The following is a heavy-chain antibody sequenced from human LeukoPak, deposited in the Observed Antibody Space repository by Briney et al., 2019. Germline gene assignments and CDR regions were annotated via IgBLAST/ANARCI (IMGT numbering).Heavy chain of an antibody. D-gene: IGHD3-16*01. V-gene: IGHV3-7*01. CDR2: IRQHGNEK. CDR1: GFTFSNYW. CDR3: ATLNGPLFGY. Sequence: GGSLRLSCAASGFTFSNYWMSWVRQAPGKGLEWVASIRQHGNEKYFVDSVRGRFTISRDNAKNSLYLQMSSLRAEDTAVYYCATLNGPLFGYWGQGTLVTVSS. J-gene: IGHJ4*02.